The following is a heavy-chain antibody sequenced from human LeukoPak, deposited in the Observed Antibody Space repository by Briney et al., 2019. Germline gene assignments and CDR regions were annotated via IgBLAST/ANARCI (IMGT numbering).Heavy chain of an antibody. CDR1: GYSFTHYW. Sequence: PGESLKISCSASGYSFTHYWIAWVRQMPGKGLEWMGIIYPGDSDTRYSPSFQGQVTISVDKSISTAFLQWSSLKASDTAMYYCSRQDGFQSYYFDYWGQGTLVTVSS. V-gene: IGHV5-51*01. CDR3: SRQDGFQSYYFDY. D-gene: IGHD5-24*01. J-gene: IGHJ4*02. CDR2: IYPGDSDT.